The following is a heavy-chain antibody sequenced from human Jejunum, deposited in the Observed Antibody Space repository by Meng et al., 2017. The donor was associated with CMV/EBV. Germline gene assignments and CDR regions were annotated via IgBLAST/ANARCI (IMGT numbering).Heavy chain of an antibody. V-gene: IGHV1-2*02. CDR2: INPNSGAT. CDR1: YTISGHY. D-gene: IGHD1-26*01. CDR3: ARDDDNLGASTPGRFDP. Sequence: YTISGHYMPWVRQAPGQGLEWMGWINPNSGATDYAHDFQGRVTITRDTSISTVYMELSRLRSDDTAFYYCARDDDNLGASTPGRFDPWGQGTLVTVSS. J-gene: IGHJ5*02.